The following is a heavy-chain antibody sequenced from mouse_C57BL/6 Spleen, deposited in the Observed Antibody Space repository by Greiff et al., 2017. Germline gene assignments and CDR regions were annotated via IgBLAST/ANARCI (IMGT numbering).Heavy chain of an antibody. CDR3: ARQNLDY. V-gene: IGHV5-6*01. Sequence: DVHLVESGGDLVKPGGSLKLSCAASGFTFSSYGMSWVRQTPDKRLEWVATISSGGSYTYYPDSVKGRFTISRDNAKNTLYLQMSSLKSEDTAMYYCARQNLDYWGQGTTLTVSS. CDR1: GFTFSSYG. J-gene: IGHJ2*01. CDR2: ISSGGSYT.